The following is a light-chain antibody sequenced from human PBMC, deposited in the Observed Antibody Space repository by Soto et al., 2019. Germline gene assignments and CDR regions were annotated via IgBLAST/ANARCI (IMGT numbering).Light chain of an antibody. CDR1: QNSRDW. J-gene: IGKJ3*01. CDR2: DAS. Sequence: IELTQSPSSRSTPVWGKVKLPFLASQNSRDWVAWYQQKPGQAPKLLIYDASKLFPGVSSRFSGSGSGTDFTLTISGLQPDDYATYFCQNYENYRWTFGQGPTGAIK. V-gene: IGKV1-5*01. CDR3: QNYENYRWT.